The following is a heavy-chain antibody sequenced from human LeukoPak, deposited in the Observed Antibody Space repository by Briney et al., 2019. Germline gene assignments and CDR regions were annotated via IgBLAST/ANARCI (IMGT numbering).Heavy chain of an antibody. Sequence: SGGSLRLSCAASGFTFSSYAMSWVRQAPGKGLEWVSAISGSGGSTYDADSVKGRFTISRDNSKNTLYLQMNSLRAEDTAVYYCAKAWLQCLLGNWGKGTLVPVSS. V-gene: IGHV3-23*01. J-gene: IGHJ4*02. CDR3: AKAWLQCLLGN. CDR1: GFTFSSYA. CDR2: ISGSGGST. D-gene: IGHD5-24*01.